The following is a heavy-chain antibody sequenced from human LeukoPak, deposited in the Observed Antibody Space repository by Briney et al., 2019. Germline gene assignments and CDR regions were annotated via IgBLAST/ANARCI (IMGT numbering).Heavy chain of an antibody. J-gene: IGHJ5*02. CDR2: IIPSGGST. D-gene: IGHD2-2*01. CDR1: GYTFTSYY. Sequence: GASVKVSCKASGYTFTSYYMHWVRQAPGQGLEWMGIIIPSGGSTSYAQKFQGRVTMTRDTSTSTVYMELSSLRSEDTAVYYCAREDIVVVPAATVTRLDPWGQGTLVTVSS. CDR3: AREDIVVVPAATVTRLDP. V-gene: IGHV1-46*01.